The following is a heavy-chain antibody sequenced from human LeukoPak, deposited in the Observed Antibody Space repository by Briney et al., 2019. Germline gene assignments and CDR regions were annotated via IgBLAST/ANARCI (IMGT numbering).Heavy chain of an antibody. CDR2: IKGDGNT. CDR1: GFTFSSYW. V-gene: IGHV3-74*01. D-gene: IGHD3-22*01. J-gene: IGHJ1*01. Sequence: PGGSLRLSSAASGFTFSSYWMHWVRQAPGKGLVWVSRIKGDGNTNYADSVKGRFTISRDNAKNTVSLQMNSLRAEDTGVYYCARAPSEIGGYYPEYFRHWGQGTLVTVSS. CDR3: ARAPSEIGGYYPEYFRH.